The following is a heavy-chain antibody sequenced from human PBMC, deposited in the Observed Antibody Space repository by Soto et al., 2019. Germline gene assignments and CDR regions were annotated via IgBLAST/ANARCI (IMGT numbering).Heavy chain of an antibody. CDR3: ARSKPFVDYYMDV. CDR1: GGSISSSSYY. CDR2: IYYSGST. J-gene: IGHJ6*03. Sequence: QLQLQESGPGLAKPSETLSLTCTVSGGSISSSSYYWGWIRQPPGKGLEWIGSIYYSGSTYYNPSLKSRVTISVDTSKNQFSLKLSSVTAADTAVYYCARSKPFVDYYMDVWGKGTTVTVSS. V-gene: IGHV4-39*01.